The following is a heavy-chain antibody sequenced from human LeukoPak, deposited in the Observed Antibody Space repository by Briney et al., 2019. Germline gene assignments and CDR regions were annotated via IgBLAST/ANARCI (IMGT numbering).Heavy chain of an antibody. Sequence: GGSLRLSGAASGFTFSSYSMNWVRQAPGKGLEWVSSISSSSNYIYYADSVKGRFTISRDNAKNSLNLQMNSLRAEDTAVYYCAREGPHYGDYAFDCWGQGTLVTVSS. CDR3: AREGPHYGDYAFDC. CDR1: GFTFSSYS. V-gene: IGHV3-21*01. D-gene: IGHD4-17*01. CDR2: ISSSSNYI. J-gene: IGHJ4*02.